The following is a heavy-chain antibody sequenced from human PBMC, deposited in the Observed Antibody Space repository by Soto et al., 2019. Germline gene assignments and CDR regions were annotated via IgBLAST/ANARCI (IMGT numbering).Heavy chain of an antibody. Sequence: GALSLTCAVSGGSISVTNVFWGWVRQPPGKGLEWIGNIDYSGTAYFSPSLATRVTFHVDTSKNQFSLTLYSVTAADTAVYYCARITGHHLEYWGQGTVVTVS. CDR2: IDYSGTA. CDR1: GGSISVTNVF. V-gene: IGHV4-39*01. J-gene: IGHJ4*02. CDR3: ARITGHHLEY. D-gene: IGHD1-20*01.